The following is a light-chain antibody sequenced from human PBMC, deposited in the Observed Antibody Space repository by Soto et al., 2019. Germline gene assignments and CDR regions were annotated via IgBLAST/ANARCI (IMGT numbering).Light chain of an antibody. V-gene: IGKV1-5*01. CDR3: QQYNSYWT. Sequence: IQMTQSPSTLSASVGDRVTITCRASQSISSWLAWYQQKPGKAPKLLIYDASSLESGVPSRFSGSGSGTEFTLTISSLKPDDFATYSCQQYNSYWTFGKGTKLDSK. CDR1: QSISSW. J-gene: IGKJ1*01. CDR2: DAS.